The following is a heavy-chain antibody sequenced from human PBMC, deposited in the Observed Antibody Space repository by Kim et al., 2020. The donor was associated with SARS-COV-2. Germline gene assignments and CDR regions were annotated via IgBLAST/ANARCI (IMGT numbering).Heavy chain of an antibody. CDR3: ARGRYSSGNY. V-gene: IGHV1-8*01. CDR2: T. D-gene: IGHD6-19*01. J-gene: IGHJ4*02. Sequence: TGNAQKFQGRVTMTRNTSISTAYMELSSLRSEDTAVYYCARGRYSSGNYWGQGTLVTVSS.